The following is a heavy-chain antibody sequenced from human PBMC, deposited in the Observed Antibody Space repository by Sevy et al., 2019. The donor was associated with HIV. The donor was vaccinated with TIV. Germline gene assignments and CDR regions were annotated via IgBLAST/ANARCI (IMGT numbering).Heavy chain of an antibody. D-gene: IGHD3-3*01. V-gene: IGHV3-30*04. CDR1: GFVFSSYA. J-gene: IGHJ3*02. CDR3: ARPRFLEWLSSAAFDI. Sequence: GGSLRLSCTASGFVFSSYAMHWVRQAPGKGLEWVAFIAYDGSNKNYADSVKGGFTLSRDNSKNTLYLKMNSLGAEDKAVYYCARPRFLEWLSSAAFDIWGQGTMVTVSS. CDR2: IAYDGSNK.